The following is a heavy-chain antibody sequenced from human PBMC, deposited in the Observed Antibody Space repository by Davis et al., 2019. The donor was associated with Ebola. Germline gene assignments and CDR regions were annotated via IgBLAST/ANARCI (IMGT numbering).Heavy chain of an antibody. J-gene: IGHJ6*03. CDR1: GYTFTSYY. Sequence: ASVKVSCKASGYTFTSYYMHWVRQAPGQGLEWMGIINPSGGSTSYAQKFQGRVTITRDTSASTAYMELSSLRSEDTAVYYCARAQRLYYYYYMDVWGKGTTVTVSS. CDR3: ARAQRLYYYYYMDV. CDR2: INPSGGST. V-gene: IGHV1-46*01.